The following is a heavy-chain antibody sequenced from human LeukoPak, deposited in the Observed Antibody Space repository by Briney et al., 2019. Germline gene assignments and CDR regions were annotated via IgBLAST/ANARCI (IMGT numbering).Heavy chain of an antibody. CDR3: ARGAGDGYNSPYYFDY. CDR1: GGTSSSYA. CDR2: IIPIFGTA. Sequence: SVKVSCKASGGTSSSYAISWVRQAPGQGLEWMGGIIPIFGTANYAQKFQGRVTITTDESTSTAYMELSSLRSEDTAVYYCARGAGDGYNSPYYFDYWGQGTLVTVSS. J-gene: IGHJ4*02. D-gene: IGHD5-24*01. V-gene: IGHV1-69*05.